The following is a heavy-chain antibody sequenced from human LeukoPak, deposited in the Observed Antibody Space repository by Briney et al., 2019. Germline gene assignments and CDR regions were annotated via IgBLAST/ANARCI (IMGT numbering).Heavy chain of an antibody. V-gene: IGHV3-48*03. CDR1: GSTYSNYE. CDR2: ISSSGTTI. Sequence: GGSLRLSCAASGSTYSNYEMNWVRQAPGKGLEWVSYISSSGTTIYYADSVKGRFTISRDNAKNSLYLQMNSLRADDTAVYYCARLQQLVEDYWGQGTLVTVSS. CDR3: ARLQQLVEDY. J-gene: IGHJ4*02. D-gene: IGHD6-13*01.